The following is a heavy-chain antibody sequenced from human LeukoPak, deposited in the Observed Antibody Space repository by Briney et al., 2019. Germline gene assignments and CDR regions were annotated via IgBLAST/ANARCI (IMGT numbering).Heavy chain of an antibody. Sequence: ASVKVSCKASGYTFTSYDINWVRQATGQGLEWMGWMNPNSGNTGYAQKFQGRVTITRNTSISTAYMELSSLRSEDMAVYYCARPYYFGIDAFDIWGQGTMVTVSS. J-gene: IGHJ3*02. CDR3: ARPYYFGIDAFDI. CDR1: GYTFTSYD. V-gene: IGHV1-8*03. CDR2: MNPNSGNT. D-gene: IGHD3-10*01.